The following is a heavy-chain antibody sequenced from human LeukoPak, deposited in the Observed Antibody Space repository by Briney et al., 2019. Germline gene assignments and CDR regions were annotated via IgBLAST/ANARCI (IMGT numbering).Heavy chain of an antibody. V-gene: IGHV4-34*01. J-gene: IGHJ3*02. CDR1: GGSFSGYY. CDR3: ARRAQHYYDSSGYYFSSPNDAFDI. CDR2: INHSGST. D-gene: IGHD3-22*01. Sequence: SETLSLTCAVYGGSFSGYYWSWIRQPPGKGLEWIGEINHSGSTNYNPSLKSRVTISVDTSKNQFSLKLSSVTAADTAVYYCARRAQHYYDSSGYYFSSPNDAFDIWGQGTMVTVSS.